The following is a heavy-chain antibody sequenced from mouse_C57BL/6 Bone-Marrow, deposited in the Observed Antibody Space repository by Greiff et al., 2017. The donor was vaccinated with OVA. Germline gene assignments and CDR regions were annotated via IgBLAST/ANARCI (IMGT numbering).Heavy chain of an antibody. D-gene: IGHD1-1*01. CDR3: ARWDYGPLYWYFDV. CDR1: GYTFTSYW. CDR2: IDPSDSYT. V-gene: IGHV1-59*01. J-gene: IGHJ1*03. Sequence: QVQLQQPGAELVRPGTSVKLSCKASGYTFTSYWMHWVKQRPGQGLEWIGVIDPSDSYTNYNQKFKGKATLTVDTSSSTAYMQLSSLTSEDSAVYYCARWDYGPLYWYFDVWGTGTTVTVSS.